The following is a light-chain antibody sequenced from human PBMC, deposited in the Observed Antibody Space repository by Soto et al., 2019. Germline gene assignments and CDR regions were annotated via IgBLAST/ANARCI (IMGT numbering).Light chain of an antibody. CDR2: DVS. Sequence: QSALTQPPSASGSPGQSVTISCTGTSSDVGGYNYVSWYQQHPGKAPKLMIYDVSKRPSGVPDRFSGSESGNTASLTVSGLQAEDEADYYCSSYAGSHNLVFGGGTKVTVL. V-gene: IGLV2-8*01. CDR3: SSYAGSHNLV. CDR1: SSDVGGYNY. J-gene: IGLJ2*01.